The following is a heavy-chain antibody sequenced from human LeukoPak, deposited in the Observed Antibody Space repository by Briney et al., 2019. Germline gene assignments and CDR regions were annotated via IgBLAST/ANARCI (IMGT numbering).Heavy chain of an antibody. J-gene: IGHJ4*02. CDR1: GFTVSSNY. V-gene: IGHV3-53*01. Sequence: GGSLRLSCAASGFTVSSNYMSWVRQAPGKGLEWVSVIYSGGSTYYADSVKGRFTISRDNSKNTLYLQMNSLRAEDTAVYYCARDPNYYDSSGYYSGGYFDYWGQGTLVTVSS. CDR3: ARDPNYYDSSGYYSGGYFDY. CDR2: IYSGGST. D-gene: IGHD3-22*01.